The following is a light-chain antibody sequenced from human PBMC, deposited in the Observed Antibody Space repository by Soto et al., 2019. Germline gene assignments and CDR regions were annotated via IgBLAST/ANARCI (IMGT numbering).Light chain of an antibody. Sequence: EIVLTQSPGTLSLSPGERATLSCRASQSVSSSYLAWYQQKPSQAPRLLIYGASSRATGIPDRFSGSGSGTDFTLTISRLEPEDFAVYYCQQYGSSPWTFGQGTKVDIK. CDR3: QQYGSSPWT. CDR2: GAS. CDR1: QSVSSSY. V-gene: IGKV3-20*01. J-gene: IGKJ1*01.